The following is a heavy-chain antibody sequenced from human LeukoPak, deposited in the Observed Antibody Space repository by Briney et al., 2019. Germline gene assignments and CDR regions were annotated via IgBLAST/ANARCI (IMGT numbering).Heavy chain of an antibody. CDR1: GGSFSGYY. J-gene: IGHJ5*02. D-gene: IGHD3-22*01. CDR2: INHSGST. Sequence: SETLSLTRAVYGGSFSGYYWSWIRQPPGKGLEWIGEINHSGSTNYNPSLKSRVTISVDTSKNQFSLKLSSVTAADTAAYYCARGRIIMIVVVTWHNWFDPWGQGTLVTVSS. CDR3: ARGRIIMIVVVTWHNWFDP. V-gene: IGHV4-34*01.